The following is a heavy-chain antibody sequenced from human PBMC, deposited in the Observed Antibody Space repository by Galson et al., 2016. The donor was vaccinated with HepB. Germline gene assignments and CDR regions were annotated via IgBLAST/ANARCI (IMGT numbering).Heavy chain of an antibody. D-gene: IGHD3-9*01. CDR1: GFTFRTYP. Sequence: LRLSCAASGFTFRTYPMIWVRQAPGKGLEWVSTISGNVYSTYYADSVKGRFTISRDNSKNTLSLQMNSLRADDTAVYYCAKVHDILSGFYKSYFDYWGQGTLVAVSS. CDR3: AKVHDILSGFYKSYFDY. CDR2: ISGNVYST. V-gene: IGHV3-23*01. J-gene: IGHJ4*02.